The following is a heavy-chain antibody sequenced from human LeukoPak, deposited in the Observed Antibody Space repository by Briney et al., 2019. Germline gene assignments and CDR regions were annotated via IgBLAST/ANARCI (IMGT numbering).Heavy chain of an antibody. D-gene: IGHD6-25*01. CDR2: IYTSGST. CDR1: GGSISSYY. CDR3: ARDNRLLGYFDY. Sequence: SETLSLTCTVSGGSISSYYWSWIRQPAGKGLEWVGRIYTSGSTNYNPSLKSRVTMSVDTSKNQFSLKLSSVTAADTAVYYCARDNRLLGYFDYWGQGTLVTVSS. J-gene: IGHJ4*02. V-gene: IGHV4-4*07.